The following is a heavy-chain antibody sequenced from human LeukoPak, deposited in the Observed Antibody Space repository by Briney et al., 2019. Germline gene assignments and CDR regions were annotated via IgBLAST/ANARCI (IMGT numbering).Heavy chain of an antibody. V-gene: IGHV3-9*01. J-gene: IGHJ6*03. CDR2: ISWSSNNI. CDR1: GFTFDDYA. D-gene: IGHD2-15*01. Sequence: TGGSLRLSCAASGFTFDDYAMHWVRQAPGKGLEWVSGISWSSNNIVYADSVKGRFTTSRDNSKNTLYLQMNSLRAEDTAVYYCAKDRHGGSASYYYYMDVWGKGTTVTVSS. CDR3: AKDRHGGSASYYYYMDV.